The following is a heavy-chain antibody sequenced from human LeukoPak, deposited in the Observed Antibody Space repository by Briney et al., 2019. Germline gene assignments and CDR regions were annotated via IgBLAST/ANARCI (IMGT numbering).Heavy chain of an antibody. CDR2: IRFDVSNR. D-gene: IGHD6-13*01. CDR3: AKVPSSTIDY. Sequence: PGGSLRLSCAASGFTFSNYGMHWVRQAPGKGLEWVAFIRFDVSNRFYADSVKGRFTISRDNSKNTLYLQMNSLRAEDTAVYYCAKVPSSTIDYWGQGTLVTVSS. J-gene: IGHJ4*02. V-gene: IGHV3-30*02. CDR1: GFTFSNYG.